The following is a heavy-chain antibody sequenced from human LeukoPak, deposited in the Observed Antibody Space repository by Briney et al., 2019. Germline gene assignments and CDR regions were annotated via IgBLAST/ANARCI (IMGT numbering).Heavy chain of an antibody. Sequence: PSETLSLTCTVSGGSISSSSYYWGWIRQPPGKGLEWIGSIYYSGSTYYNPSLKSRVTISVDTSKNQFSLKLSSVTAADTAVYYCARRKFWSGYYIPGMIDYWGQGTLVTVSS. D-gene: IGHD3-3*01. CDR2: IYYSGST. CDR1: GGSISSSSYY. J-gene: IGHJ4*02. CDR3: ARRKFWSGYYIPGMIDY. V-gene: IGHV4-39*01.